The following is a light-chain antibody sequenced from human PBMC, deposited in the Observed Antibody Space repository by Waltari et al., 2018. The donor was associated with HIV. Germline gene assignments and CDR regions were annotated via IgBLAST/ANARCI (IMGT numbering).Light chain of an antibody. CDR1: RSVVSSSNNQNY. CDR3: QQYETVPFT. J-gene: IGKJ3*01. CDR2: WAS. V-gene: IGKV4-1*01. Sequence: DIVMTQSPESLTMSPGERATINCKTRRSVVSSSNNQNYLAWYQHTVGQSPKLLIYWASTRAPGVPERFSGGGSGTDFTLTIRGLQADDEAVYYCQQYETVPFTFGPGTTV.